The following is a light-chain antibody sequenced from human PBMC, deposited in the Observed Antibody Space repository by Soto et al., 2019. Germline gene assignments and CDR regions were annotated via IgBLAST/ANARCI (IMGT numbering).Light chain of an antibody. J-gene: IGKJ1*01. CDR2: DVS. CDR3: HQYGTSPWT. V-gene: IGKV3-20*01. Sequence: EVVLTQSPATLSLSPGERATLSCRASQSVRTYLAWYQQKPGQAPRLLIHDVSDRATGIPDRFSGSGSGTDFTLTISRLEPEDFAVYYCHQYGTSPWTFGQGTKVEIK. CDR1: QSVRTY.